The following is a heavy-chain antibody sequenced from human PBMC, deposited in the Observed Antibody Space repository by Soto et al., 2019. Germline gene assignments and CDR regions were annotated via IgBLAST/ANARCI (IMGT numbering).Heavy chain of an antibody. D-gene: IGHD6-6*01. Sequence: GASVKVSCKASGGTFSSYTISWVRQAPGQGLEWVGRIIPILGIANYAQKFQGRVTITADKSTSTAYMELSSLRSEDTAVYYCARDGYVEGIAARGPTFDPWGQGTLVTVSS. CDR3: ARDGYVEGIAARGPTFDP. J-gene: IGHJ5*02. CDR2: IIPILGIA. CDR1: GGTFSSYT. V-gene: IGHV1-69*04.